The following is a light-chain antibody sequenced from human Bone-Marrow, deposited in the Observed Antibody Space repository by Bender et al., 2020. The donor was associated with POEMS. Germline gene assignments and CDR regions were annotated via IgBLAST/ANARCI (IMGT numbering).Light chain of an antibody. CDR2: DDS. J-gene: IGLJ1*01. CDR3: QVWDISSDHYV. CDR1: NIGSKS. V-gene: IGLV3-21*02. Sequence: SYELTQPPSVSEAPGQTARITCGGNNIGSKSVHWYQQKPGPAPVLVVHDDSDRPSGIPERFSGSNSGDTATLTISRVEAGDEAAYYCQVWDISSDHYVFGTGTQVTVL.